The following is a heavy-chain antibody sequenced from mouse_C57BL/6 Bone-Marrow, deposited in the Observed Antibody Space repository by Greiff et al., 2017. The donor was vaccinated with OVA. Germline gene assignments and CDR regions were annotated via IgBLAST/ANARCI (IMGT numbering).Heavy chain of an antibody. D-gene: IGHD3-2*02. Sequence: EVMLVESGGGLVKPGGSLKLSCAASGFTFSDYGMHWVRQAPEKGLEWVAYISSGSSTIYYADTVQGRFTISRDNAKNTLFLQMTSLRSEHTAMYYCARGAGQLRPAWCAYWGQGTLVTVSA. CDR1: GFTFSDYG. CDR2: ISSGSSTI. J-gene: IGHJ3*01. V-gene: IGHV5-17*01. CDR3: ARGAGQLRPAWCAY.